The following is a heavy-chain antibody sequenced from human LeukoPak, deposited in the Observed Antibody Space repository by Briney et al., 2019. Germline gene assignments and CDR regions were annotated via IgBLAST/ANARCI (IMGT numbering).Heavy chain of an antibody. J-gene: IGHJ4*02. D-gene: IGHD6-19*01. V-gene: IGHV3-7*01. CDR3: ARDWGSGAIFDY. Sequence: PGGSLRLSCAASGFALTSYTMSWVRQAPGKGLEWVANIKQDGSEKYYVDSVKGRFTISRDNAKNSLYLQMNSLRAEDTAVYYCARDWGSGAIFDYWGQGTLVTVSS. CDR1: GFALTSYT. CDR2: IKQDGSEK.